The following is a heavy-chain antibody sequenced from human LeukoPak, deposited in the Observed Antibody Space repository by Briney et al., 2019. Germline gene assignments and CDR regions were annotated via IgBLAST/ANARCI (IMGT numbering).Heavy chain of an antibody. V-gene: IGHV4-34*01. D-gene: IGHD2-8*02. J-gene: IGHJ4*02. CDR3: AGRPFRAVLDY. CDR1: GGSFSGYY. CDR2: INHSGST. Sequence: SETLSLTCAVYGGSFSGYYWSWIRQPPGKGLEWIGEINHSGSTNYNPSLKSRVTISVDTSKNQFSLKLSSVTAADTAVYYCAGRPFRAVLDYWGQGTLVTVSS.